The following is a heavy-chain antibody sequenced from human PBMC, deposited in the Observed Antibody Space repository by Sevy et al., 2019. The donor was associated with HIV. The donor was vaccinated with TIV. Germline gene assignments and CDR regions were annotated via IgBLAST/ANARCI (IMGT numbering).Heavy chain of an antibody. CDR3: ARTGDSTGYYVWFDP. CDR2: ISTSSKTM. CDR1: GFSFSSYS. J-gene: IGHJ5*02. Sequence: GGSLRLSCAASGFSFSSYSLSWVRQAPGKGLEWISYISTSSKTMQYADSVKGRFTISRDDAKNSLYLQMNSLRDEDMAVYYCARTGDSTGYYVWFDPWGQGTLVTVSS. V-gene: IGHV3-48*02. D-gene: IGHD3-22*01.